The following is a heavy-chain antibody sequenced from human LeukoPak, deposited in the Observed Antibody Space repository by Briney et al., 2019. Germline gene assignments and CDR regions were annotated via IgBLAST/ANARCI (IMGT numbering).Heavy chain of an antibody. J-gene: IGHJ4*02. CDR2: IYSGGNT. D-gene: IGHD6-25*01. V-gene: IGHV3-53*01. CDR3: ARLSQRLNFDY. CDR1: GFSVGSNY. Sequence: GGSLRLSCAASGFSVGSNYMSWVRQAPGKGLEWVSVIYSGGNTYYADSVRGRFTFSRDDSRNTLYLQMNSLRVEDTAVYYWARLSQRLNFDYWGQGTLVTVSS.